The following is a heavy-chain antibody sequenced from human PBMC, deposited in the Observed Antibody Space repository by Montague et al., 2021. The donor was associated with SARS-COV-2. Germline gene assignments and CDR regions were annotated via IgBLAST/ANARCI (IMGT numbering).Heavy chain of an antibody. CDR3: APAVPVADDS. CDR1: GFNFGVYE. D-gene: IGHD2-2*01. J-gene: IGHJ5*02. Sequence: SRSLSCAASGFNFGVYEMNWVRQTPGKGLEWVSYINGGSSVMYYADSVMGRFTISRDNAESSLYLQMNSLRAEDTAVYHCAPAVPVADDSWGQGTLVTVSS. V-gene: IGHV3-48*03. CDR2: INGGSSVM.